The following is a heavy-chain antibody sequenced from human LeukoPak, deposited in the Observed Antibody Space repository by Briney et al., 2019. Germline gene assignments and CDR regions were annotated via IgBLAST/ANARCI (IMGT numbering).Heavy chain of an antibody. CDR1: GGSISSGGYY. CDR2: IYYSGST. J-gene: IGHJ3*01. Sequence: SETLSLTCTVSGGSISSGGYYWSWIRQHPGKGLEWIGYIYYSGSTYYNPSLKSRVTISVDTSKNQFSLKLSSVTAADTAVYYCARLSLGSMAFDFWGQGTTVTVS. V-gene: IGHV4-31*03. D-gene: IGHD2/OR15-2a*01. CDR3: ARLSLGSMAFDF.